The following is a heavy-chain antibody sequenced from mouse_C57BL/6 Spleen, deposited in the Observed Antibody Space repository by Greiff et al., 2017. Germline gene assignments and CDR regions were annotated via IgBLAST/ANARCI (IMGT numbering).Heavy chain of an antibody. CDR2: ISGGGGNT. D-gene: IGHD2-4*01. CDR1: GFTFSSYT. CDR3: ARSYYDYPHYAMGY. Sequence: EVMLVESGGGLVKPGGSLKLSCAASGFTFSSYTMSWVRQTPEKRLEWVATISGGGGNTYYPDSVKGRFTISRDNAKNTLYLQMSRLRSEDTALYYCARSYYDYPHYAMGYWGQGASVTVSS. J-gene: IGHJ4*01. V-gene: IGHV5-9*01.